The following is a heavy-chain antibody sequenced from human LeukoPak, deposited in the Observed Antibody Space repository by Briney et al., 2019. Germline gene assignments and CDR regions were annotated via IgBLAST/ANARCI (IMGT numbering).Heavy chain of an antibody. Sequence: GGSLRLSCAASGFTFSSYWMHWVRQVPGKGLGWVARINGDGSNIAYADSVRGRFTISRDNAKNTLYLEMSSLRAEDTAVYYCAREGLRGPHFDYWGQGTLVTVSS. D-gene: IGHD5-18*01. CDR1: GFTFSSYW. CDR3: AREGLRGPHFDY. CDR2: INGDGSNI. J-gene: IGHJ4*02. V-gene: IGHV3-74*01.